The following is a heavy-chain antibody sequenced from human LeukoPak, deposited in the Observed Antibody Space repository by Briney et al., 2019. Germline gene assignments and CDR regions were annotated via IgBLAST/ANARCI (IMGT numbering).Heavy chain of an antibody. CDR2: INAGNGNT. Sequence: ASVKVSCKASGYTFTTVAIHWVRQVPGQSLEWMGWINAGNGNTKYSQNFQGRVTITRDTSASTAYMELSSLTSEDTAVYYCARDSRTISNWFDTWGQGTPVTVSS. J-gene: IGHJ5*02. V-gene: IGHV1-3*01. D-gene: IGHD1-1*01. CDR1: GYTFTTVA. CDR3: ARDSRTISNWFDT.